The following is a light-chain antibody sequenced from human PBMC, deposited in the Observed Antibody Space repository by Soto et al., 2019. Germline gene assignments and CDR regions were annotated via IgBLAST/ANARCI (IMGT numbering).Light chain of an antibody. CDR1: QTISSW. J-gene: IGKJ1*01. Sequence: QSTRSPSPLSGSEGDRVAIACRASQTISSWLAWYQQKPGKAPKLLIYKASTLKSGVPSRFSGSGSGTEFTLTICSLQPDDFATYYCQHYNGYSEAFGQGTKVDIK. CDR3: QHYNGYSEA. V-gene: IGKV1-5*03. CDR2: KAS.